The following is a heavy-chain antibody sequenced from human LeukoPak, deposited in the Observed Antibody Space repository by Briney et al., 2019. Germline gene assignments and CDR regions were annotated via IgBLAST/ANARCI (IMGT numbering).Heavy chain of an antibody. D-gene: IGHD3/OR15-3a*01. CDR3: ARQTGSGLFILP. CDR1: GGSFSGYY. Sequence: SETLSLTCAVYGGSFSGYYWSWIRQPPGKGMEWIGEINHSGSTNYNPSLKSRVTISVDKSKNQFSLKLSSVTAADTAVYYCARQTGSGLFILPGGQGTLVTVSS. J-gene: IGHJ4*02. V-gene: IGHV4-34*01. CDR2: INHSGST.